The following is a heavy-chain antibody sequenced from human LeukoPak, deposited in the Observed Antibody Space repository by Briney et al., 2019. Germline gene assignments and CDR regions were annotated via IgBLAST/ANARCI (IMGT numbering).Heavy chain of an antibody. CDR3: ARLSRPPIAAAPGPPNWFDP. V-gene: IGHV5-51*01. J-gene: IGHJ5*02. CDR2: IYPGDSDT. CDR1: GYSFTSYW. Sequence: GESLKISCKGSGYSFTSYWIGWVRQMPGKGLEWMGIIYPGDSDTRYSPSFQGQVTISADKSISTAYLQWSSLKASDTAMYYCARLSRPPIAAAPGPPNWFDPWGQGTLVTVSS. D-gene: IGHD6-13*01.